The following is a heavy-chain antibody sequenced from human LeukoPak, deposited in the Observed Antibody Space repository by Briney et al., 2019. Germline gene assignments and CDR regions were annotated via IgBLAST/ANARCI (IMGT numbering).Heavy chain of an antibody. CDR1: GFTFSSNY. CDR2: IYSGGST. Sequence: GGSLRLSCAASGFTFSSNYMSWVRQAPGKGLEWVSVIYSGGSTYYADSVKGRFTISRDNSKNTLYLQMNSLRAEGTAVYYCARAGNWDSSGSHDAFDIWGQGTMVTVSS. CDR3: ARAGNWDSSGSHDAFDI. D-gene: IGHD3-22*01. J-gene: IGHJ3*02. V-gene: IGHV3-53*01.